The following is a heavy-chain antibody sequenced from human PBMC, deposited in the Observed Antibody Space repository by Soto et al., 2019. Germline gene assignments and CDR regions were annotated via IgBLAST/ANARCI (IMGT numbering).Heavy chain of an antibody. CDR3: ARWAHDEEHFDV. D-gene: IGHD3-3*02. Sequence: SQTLSLTCAISGDSVSSNSAAWNWLRQSPSRSLEWPGRTYYRSKWYNDYAVSVKRRITINPHTSKNQLSLQLNSLTPEDTAVYYCARWAHDEEHFDVWGKGTTVTVSS. CDR2: TYYRSKWYN. V-gene: IGHV6-1*01. J-gene: IGHJ6*04. CDR1: GDSVSSNSAA.